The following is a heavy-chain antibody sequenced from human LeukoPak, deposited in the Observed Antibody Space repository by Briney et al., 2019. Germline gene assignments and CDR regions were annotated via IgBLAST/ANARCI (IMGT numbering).Heavy chain of an antibody. D-gene: IGHD3-22*01. CDR2: ISVSGGST. CDR3: AKSNYFDSGGYYFFDY. CDR1: GFTFSKYA. V-gene: IGHV3-23*01. Sequence: GGSLRLSCAASGFTFSKYAMTWVRQAPGKGLEWVSGISVSGGSTNYADSVKGRFTISRDNSKNTLYLQMNSLRAEDTAVYYCAKSNYFDSGGYYFFDYWGQGTLVTISS. J-gene: IGHJ4*02.